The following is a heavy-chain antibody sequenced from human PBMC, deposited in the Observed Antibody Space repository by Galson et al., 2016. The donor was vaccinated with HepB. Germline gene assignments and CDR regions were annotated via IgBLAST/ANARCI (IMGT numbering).Heavy chain of an antibody. J-gene: IGHJ4*02. CDR1: GFNSSSYS. Sequence: SLRLSCAASGFNSSSYSMNWVRQAPRKGLEWISYIYDGPHPTFSADSVKGRFAISSDKAKNSLYLQMNRLTDEDTAVYYCARDLESGSGSYYFDLWGQGIPVTVSS. V-gene: IGHV3-48*02. CDR2: IYDGPHPT. CDR3: ARDLESGSGSYYFDL. D-gene: IGHD3-10*01.